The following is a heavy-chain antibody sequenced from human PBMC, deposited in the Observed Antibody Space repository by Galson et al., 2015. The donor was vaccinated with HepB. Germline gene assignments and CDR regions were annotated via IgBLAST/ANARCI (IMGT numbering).Heavy chain of an antibody. CDR2: IIPIFGTA. CDR1: GGTFGSYA. Sequence: SVKVSCKASGGTFGSYAISWVRQAPGQGLEWMGGIIPIFGTANYAQKFQGRVTITADESTSTAYMELSSLRSEDTAVYYCASEVGYCSGGSCYILYWGQGTLVTVSS. J-gene: IGHJ1*01. CDR3: ASEVGYCSGGSCYILY. V-gene: IGHV1-69*13. D-gene: IGHD2-15*01.